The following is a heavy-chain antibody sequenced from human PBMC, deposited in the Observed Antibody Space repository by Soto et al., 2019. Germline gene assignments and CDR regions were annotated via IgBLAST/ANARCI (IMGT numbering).Heavy chain of an antibody. CDR1: GGTFSSYA. V-gene: IGHV1-69*13. J-gene: IGHJ6*02. D-gene: IGHD2-2*01. CDR2: IIPIFGTA. CDR3: ARDAMVCSSTSCYLRAGYYYYGMDV. Sequence: SVKVSCKASGGTFSSYAISWVRQAPGQGLEWMGGIIPIFGTANYAQKFQGRVTITADESTSTAYMELSSLRSEDTAVYYCARDAMVCSSTSCYLRAGYYYYGMDVWG.